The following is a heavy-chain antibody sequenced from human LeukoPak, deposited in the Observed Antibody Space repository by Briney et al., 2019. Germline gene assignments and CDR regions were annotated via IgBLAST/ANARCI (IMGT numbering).Heavy chain of an antibody. J-gene: IGHJ4*02. CDR3: ASTGRSYYFDY. CDR1: GGTFSSYA. CDR2: IIPIFGTA. V-gene: IGHV1-69*06. Sequence: SVKVSCKASGGTFSSYAISWVRQAPGQGLEWMGGIIPIFGTANYAQKFQGRVTITADKSTSTAYMELSSLRSEDTAVYYCASTGRSYYFDYWGQGTLVTVSS. D-gene: IGHD3-10*01.